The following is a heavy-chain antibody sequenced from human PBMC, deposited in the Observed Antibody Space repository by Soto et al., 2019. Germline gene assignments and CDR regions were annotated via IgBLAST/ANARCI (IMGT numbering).Heavy chain of an antibody. V-gene: IGHV3-21*01. CDR2: ISSSSSYI. D-gene: IGHD2-15*01. CDR1: GFTFSSYS. Sequence: GGSLRLSCAASGFTFSSYSMNWVRQAPGKGLEWVSSISSSSSYIYYADSVKGRFTISRDNAKNSLYLQMNSLRAEDTAVYYCARSGQAATHDYWGQGTLVTVSS. J-gene: IGHJ4*02. CDR3: ARSGQAATHDY.